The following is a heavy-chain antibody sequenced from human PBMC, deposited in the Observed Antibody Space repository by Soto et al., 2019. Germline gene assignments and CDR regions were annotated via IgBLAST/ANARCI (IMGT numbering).Heavy chain of an antibody. V-gene: IGHV4-30-2*02. J-gene: IGHJ4*02. CDR1: GGSISSGGYS. Sequence: SETLSLTCAVSGGSISSGGYSWSWIRQPPGKGLEWIGYIYHSGTTYYNPSLKSRVTISVDRSKNQFSLKLSSVTAADTAVYYCARLGGGSGSYIGQRVNDFDYWGQGILVTVSS. CDR3: ARLGGGSGSYIGQRVNDFDY. D-gene: IGHD3-10*01. CDR2: IYHSGTT.